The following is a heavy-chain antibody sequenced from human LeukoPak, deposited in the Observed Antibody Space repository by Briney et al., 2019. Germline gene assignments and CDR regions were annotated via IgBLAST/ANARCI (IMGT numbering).Heavy chain of an antibody. J-gene: IGHJ4*02. V-gene: IGHV6-1*01. CDR3: ARTNGWLDY. CDR2: TYYRSKWYK. D-gene: IGHD6-19*01. Sequence: SQTLSLTCAISGDSVSSKSVAWNWIRQSPSRGLEWLGRTYYRSKWYKEYAVSVKGRININPDTSKNQISLQLNSVTPEDTAVYYCARTNGWLDYWGQGILVTVSS. CDR1: GDSVSSKSVA.